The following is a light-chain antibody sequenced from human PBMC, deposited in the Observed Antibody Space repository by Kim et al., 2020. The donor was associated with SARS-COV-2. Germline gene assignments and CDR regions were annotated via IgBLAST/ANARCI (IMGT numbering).Light chain of an antibody. CDR1: QSVSSN. Sequence: EIVMTQSPATLSVSPGERATLSCRASQSVSSNLAWSQQKPGQAPRLLIYGASTRATGIPDRFSGSGSGTEFTLTISSLRSEDFALYYCQQYDNWPPYTFGQGTKLEI. CDR3: QQYDNWPPYT. J-gene: IGKJ2*01. V-gene: IGKV3-15*01. CDR2: GAS.